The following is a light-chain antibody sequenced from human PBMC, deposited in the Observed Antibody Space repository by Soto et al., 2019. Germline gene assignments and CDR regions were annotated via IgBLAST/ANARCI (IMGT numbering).Light chain of an antibody. CDR3: HQYGGSPTWT. Sequence: EIVLTQSPGTLSLSPGERATLSCRASQSVSNSYLAWYQQKPGQAPRLLIYGTSGRATGLPDRFSGGGSGTDFSLTISRLEPDDFAVYYCHQYGGSPTWTFGQGTKVEIK. CDR2: GTS. J-gene: IGKJ1*01. V-gene: IGKV3-20*01. CDR1: QSVSNSY.